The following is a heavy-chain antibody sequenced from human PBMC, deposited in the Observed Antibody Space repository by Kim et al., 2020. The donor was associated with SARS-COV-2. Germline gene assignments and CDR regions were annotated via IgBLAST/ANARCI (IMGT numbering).Heavy chain of an antibody. D-gene: IGHD4-17*01. Sequence: QGFTGRFVISLDTSASTAYLQISSLKAEDTAVYYCARADTVAPEYWYFDYWGRGTLVTVSS. V-gene: IGHV7-4-1*02. CDR3: ARADTVAPEYWYFDY. J-gene: IGHJ2*01.